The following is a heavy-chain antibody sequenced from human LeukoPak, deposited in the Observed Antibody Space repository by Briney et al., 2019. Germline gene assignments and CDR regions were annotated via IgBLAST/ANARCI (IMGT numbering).Heavy chain of an antibody. CDR2: IYYSGST. Sequence: SETLSLTCTVSGDSISSYYWCWVRQPPGQGLEWIGYIYYSGSTNYNPSLKRRVTMSVDTSKNQFSLTLTSVTAADTAVYYCARGITMLNTWGQGTLVTVSS. CDR3: ARGITMLNT. D-gene: IGHD3-16*01. CDR1: GDSISSYY. V-gene: IGHV4-59*01. J-gene: IGHJ4*02.